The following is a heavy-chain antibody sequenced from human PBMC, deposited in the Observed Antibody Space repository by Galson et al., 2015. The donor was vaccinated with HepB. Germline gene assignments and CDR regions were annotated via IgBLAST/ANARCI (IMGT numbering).Heavy chain of an antibody. D-gene: IGHD2-2*01. V-gene: IGHV1-2*02. Sequence: SVKVSCKASGYTFTGYYMHWVRQAPGQGLEWMGWINPNSGGTNYAQKFQGRVTMTRDTSISTAYMELSRLRSDDTAVYYCARDWGHCSSTSCYLRRPNYYMDVWGKGTTVTVSS. CDR1: GYTFTGYY. CDR3: ARDWGHCSSTSCYLRRPNYYMDV. CDR2: INPNSGGT. J-gene: IGHJ6*03.